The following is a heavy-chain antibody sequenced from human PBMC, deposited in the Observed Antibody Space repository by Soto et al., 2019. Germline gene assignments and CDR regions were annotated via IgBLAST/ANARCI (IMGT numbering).Heavy chain of an antibody. CDR1: GFTFSSYW. CDR2: IKSDESNT. V-gene: IGHV3-74*01. CDR3: VRDFYYGLDV. J-gene: IGHJ6*02. Sequence: GESLKISCAASGFTFSSYWMHWVRQAPGKGLVWVSHIKSDESNTAYADSVKGRFTISRDNAKNTLYLQMNSLRAEDTAVYYCVRDFYYGLDVRGQGTSVTVSS.